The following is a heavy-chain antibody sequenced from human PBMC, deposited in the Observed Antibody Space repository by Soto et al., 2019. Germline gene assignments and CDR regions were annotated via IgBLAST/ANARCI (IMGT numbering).Heavy chain of an antibody. CDR3: TRFSFPDIYLPSFYY. CDR1: GFTFADSR. V-gene: IGHV3-49*03. CDR2: VASRAKGGTT. J-gene: IGHJ4*02. D-gene: IGHD3-3*02. Sequence: PGGSLRLSCTVSGFTFADSRLSWFRQARGKGLEWVGFVASRAKGGTTEYAASVEGRFTISRDDSTGIADLQMDGLKSEDTAMYYCTRFSFPDIYLPSFYYRGQRSLVTVSS.